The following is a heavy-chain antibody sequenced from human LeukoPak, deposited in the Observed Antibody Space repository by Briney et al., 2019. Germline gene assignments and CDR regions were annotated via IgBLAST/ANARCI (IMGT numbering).Heavy chain of an antibody. J-gene: IGHJ5*02. CDR1: GFIFSTYW. CDR3: ARARLMNWFDP. CDR2: INSDGSST. V-gene: IGHV3-74*01. D-gene: IGHD2-8*01. Sequence: GGSLRLSCAASGFIFSTYWMHWVRQAPGKGLVWVSRINSDGSSTNYADSVKGRFIISRDNAKNTLYLQMNSLRADDTAVYYCARARLMNWFDPWGLGTLVIVSS.